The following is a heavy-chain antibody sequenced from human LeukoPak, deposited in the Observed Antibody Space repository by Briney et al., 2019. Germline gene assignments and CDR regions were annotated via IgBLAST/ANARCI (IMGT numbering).Heavy chain of an antibody. CDR1: GFTFSSYW. CDR2: INSDGSST. Sequence: GGSLRLSCAASGFTFSSYWMHWVRQAPGKVLVWVSRINSDGSSTNYADSVKGRFTISRDNAKNSLYLQMNSLRAEDTAVYYCAREMGATKVDYWGQGTLVTVSS. CDR3: AREMGATKVDY. V-gene: IGHV3-74*01. D-gene: IGHD1-26*01. J-gene: IGHJ4*02.